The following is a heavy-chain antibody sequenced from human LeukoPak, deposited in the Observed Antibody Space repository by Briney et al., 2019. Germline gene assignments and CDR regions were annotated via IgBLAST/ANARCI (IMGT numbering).Heavy chain of an antibody. Sequence: GGSLRLSCTASGFSVTGNYMSWVRQAPGKGPEWVSVFYGGGATYHVDSVKGRFTFSRDSSTNTLYLEMNNLRADDTAVYYCAATSVAYCSGGSCPEEHWGPGTLVTVSS. CDR1: GFSVTGNY. V-gene: IGHV3-53*01. J-gene: IGHJ4*02. CDR3: AATSVAYCSGGSCPEEH. CDR2: FYGGGAT. D-gene: IGHD2-15*01.